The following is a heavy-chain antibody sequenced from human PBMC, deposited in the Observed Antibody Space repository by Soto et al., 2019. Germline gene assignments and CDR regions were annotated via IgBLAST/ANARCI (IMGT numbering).Heavy chain of an antibody. CDR2: INAYVGET. J-gene: IGHJ4*02. CDR1: GYTFTHYG. V-gene: IGHV1-18*01. CDR3: ARGDGDTFDY. Sequence: QVQLVQSGAEVKKPGASVKVSCKASGYTFTHYGITWVRQAPGQGLEWTGWINAYVGETKSAQKYQGRITVTMDTSTITAYLELRSLRSDDTAVYYCARGDGDTFDYWVKGTLVRVSA.